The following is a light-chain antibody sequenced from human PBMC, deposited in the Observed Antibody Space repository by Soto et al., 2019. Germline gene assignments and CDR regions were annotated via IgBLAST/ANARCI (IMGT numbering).Light chain of an antibody. Sequence: EVATLSCRASQSVRDNLAWYQQKPGQAPRLLTYRASIRATGVPARFSGSGSGTEFTLTISGLQAEDVTLYFSQVSNFWPHRFGQGTKVDI. V-gene: IGKV3-15*01. CDR2: RAS. CDR1: QSVRDN. CDR3: QVSNFWPHR. J-gene: IGKJ2*03.